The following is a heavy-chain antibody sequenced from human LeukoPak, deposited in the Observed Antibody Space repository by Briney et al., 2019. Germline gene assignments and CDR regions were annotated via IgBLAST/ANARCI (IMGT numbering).Heavy chain of an antibody. J-gene: IGHJ4*02. CDR3: ASERWSRRSYFDF. V-gene: IGHV4-39*07. Sequence: SETLSLTCAVSGGSVDNSNYYWAWIRQPPGKGLEWIGTIFSSGSTFYSPSLETQITISVDTSMTQFSLKLSSVTAADTAVYFCASERWSRRSYFDFWGQGILVTVSS. D-gene: IGHD5-24*01. CDR2: IFSSGST. CDR1: GGSVDNSNYY.